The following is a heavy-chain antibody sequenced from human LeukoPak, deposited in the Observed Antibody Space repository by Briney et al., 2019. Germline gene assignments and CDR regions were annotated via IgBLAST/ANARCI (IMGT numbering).Heavy chain of an antibody. Sequence: SETLSLTCVVSGGSLSTHHWSWIRQSPGGGLEWIGYISDSGSTNYNPSLKSRVTISVDTSKSQFSLMLSSVTAADTAVYYCARGYDSSAYYPFNYWGQGALVTVSS. J-gene: IGHJ4*02. D-gene: IGHD3-22*01. CDR2: ISDSGST. CDR1: GGSLSTHH. V-gene: IGHV4-59*11. CDR3: ARGYDSSAYYPFNY.